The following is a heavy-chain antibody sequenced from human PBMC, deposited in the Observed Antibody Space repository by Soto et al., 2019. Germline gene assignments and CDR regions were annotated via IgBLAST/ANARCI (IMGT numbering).Heavy chain of an antibody. CDR1: GAALSNHF. Sequence: QVQLVQSGAEVRKPGSSVKVSCTTFGAALSNHFISWVRLAPGQGLEWMGRITPILGIPNYSQNFQGRVTITADRSTKTIYMELSSLRSDDTAVNYCARRGSVVYGVYNYWGQGTLVTVSS. V-gene: IGHV1-69*02. CDR2: ITPILGIP. CDR3: ARRGSVVYGVYNY. D-gene: IGHD4-17*01. J-gene: IGHJ4*02.